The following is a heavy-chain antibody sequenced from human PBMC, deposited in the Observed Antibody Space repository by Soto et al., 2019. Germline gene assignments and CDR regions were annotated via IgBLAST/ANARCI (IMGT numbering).Heavy chain of an antibody. Sequence: LRLSCAASGFTFDNYVMTWVRQAPGRGLEWVSAISRSGDTSYYADSVKGRFTISRDNAKNSVSLQMNSLRAEDTAVYYCAREYTAWPLAYGLDVWGQGTTVTVSS. CDR2: ISRSGDTS. CDR3: AREYTAWPLAYGLDV. J-gene: IGHJ6*02. V-gene: IGHV3-23*01. CDR1: GFTFDNYV. D-gene: IGHD2-2*02.